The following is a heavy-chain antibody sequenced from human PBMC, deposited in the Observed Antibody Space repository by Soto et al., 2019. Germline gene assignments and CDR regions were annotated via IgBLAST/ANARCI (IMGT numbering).Heavy chain of an antibody. Sequence: PGGSLRLSCAASGFTFSTFAMSWVRQAPGKGMEWVSAISGSGGTTYNADSVKGRFTISRDNSKNTLYLQMNSLRAEDTAVYFCARDRRDGYKRYFEFWGQGNQVTVPQ. CDR2: ISGSGGTT. CDR3: ARDRRDGYKRYFEF. V-gene: IGHV3-23*01. CDR1: GFTFSTFA. D-gene: IGHD5-12*01. J-gene: IGHJ4*02.